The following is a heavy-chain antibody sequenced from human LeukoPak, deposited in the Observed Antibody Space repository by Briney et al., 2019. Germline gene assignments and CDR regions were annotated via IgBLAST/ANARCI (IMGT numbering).Heavy chain of an antibody. D-gene: IGHD6-19*01. J-gene: IGHJ5*02. Sequence: GGSLRLSCAASGFTFDDYTMHWVRQAPGKGLEWVSLISWDGGSTYYADSVKGRFTISRDNSKNSLYLQMNSLRTEDTASYYCARLYNWFDPWGQGTLVTVSS. CDR1: GFTFDDYT. V-gene: IGHV3-43*01. CDR3: ARLYNWFDP. CDR2: ISWDGGST.